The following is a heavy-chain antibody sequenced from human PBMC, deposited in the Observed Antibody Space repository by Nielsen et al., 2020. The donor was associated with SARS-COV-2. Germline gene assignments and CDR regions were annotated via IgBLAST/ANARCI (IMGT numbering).Heavy chain of an antibody. Sequence: GESLKISCQGSGYIFPKYWISWVRQRPGKGLEWMGKVDPGDSYTTYSPSFQGHVTFSVDKSIGAAYLQLRGLKASDTAIYFCVRAHYYATQSYAFDYWGQGTLLTVSS. J-gene: IGHJ4*02. CDR1: GYIFPKYW. CDR3: VRAHYYATQSYAFDY. V-gene: IGHV5-10-1*01. CDR2: VDPGDSYT. D-gene: IGHD3-10*01.